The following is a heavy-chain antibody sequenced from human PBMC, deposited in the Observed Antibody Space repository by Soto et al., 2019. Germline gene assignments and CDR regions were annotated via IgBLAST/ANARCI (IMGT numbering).Heavy chain of an antibody. CDR2: LSSDGFGT. D-gene: IGHD3-22*01. CDR1: GFTLSAYW. Sequence: GGSLRLSCAASGFTLSAYWMHWVRQAPGRGLEWVSRLSSDGFGTAYADSVKGRFHISRDNARNTLFLQVSKLRAEDTAVYFCARDQTDSGGYSDSWGQGTLVTVSS. J-gene: IGHJ4*02. CDR3: ARDQTDSGGYSDS. V-gene: IGHV3-74*03.